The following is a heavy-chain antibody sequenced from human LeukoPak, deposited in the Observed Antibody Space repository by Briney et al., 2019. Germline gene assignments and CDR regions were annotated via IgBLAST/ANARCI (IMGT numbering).Heavy chain of an antibody. J-gene: IGHJ5*02. CDR3: ARTVAAAGMDWFDP. CDR1: GGTFSSYA. D-gene: IGHD6-13*01. V-gene: IGHV1-69*04. CDR2: IIPILGIA. Sequence: GASVKVSCKASGGTFSSYAISWVRQAPGQGLEWMGRIIPILGIANYAQKFQGRVTITADKSTSTAYMELSRLRSDDTAVYYCARTVAAAGMDWFDPWGQGTLVTVSS.